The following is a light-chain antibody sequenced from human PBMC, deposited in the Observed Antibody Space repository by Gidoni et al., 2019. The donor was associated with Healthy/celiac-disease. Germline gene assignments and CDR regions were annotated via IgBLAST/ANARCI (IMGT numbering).Light chain of an antibody. Sequence: DIVISQHLDSMAASLGERATINYKSSQSVLYSSNNKNYLAWYQQKPGQPPKLLIYWASTRRSGVPDRFSGSGSGTDFTLTISSLQAEDVAVYYCQQYYSSVQFGQGTKVEIK. J-gene: IGKJ1*01. CDR2: WAS. V-gene: IGKV4-1*01. CDR3: QQYYSSVQ. CDR1: QSVLYSSNNKNY.